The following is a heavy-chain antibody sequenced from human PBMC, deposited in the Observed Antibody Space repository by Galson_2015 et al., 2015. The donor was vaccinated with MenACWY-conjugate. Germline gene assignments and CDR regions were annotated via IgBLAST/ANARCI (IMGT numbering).Heavy chain of an antibody. CDR1: GFTFSNYA. D-gene: IGHD6-6*01. Sequence: SLRLSCEATGFTFSNYAMSWVRQAPGKGLEWVSVITGGGGNTYDADSVKGRFAISRDNSKNTLYLQMNRLRAEDTAVYYCAKGRPQDGMDVWGQGTTVTVSS. J-gene: IGHJ6*02. CDR3: AKGRPQDGMDV. CDR2: ITGGGGNT. V-gene: IGHV3-23*01.